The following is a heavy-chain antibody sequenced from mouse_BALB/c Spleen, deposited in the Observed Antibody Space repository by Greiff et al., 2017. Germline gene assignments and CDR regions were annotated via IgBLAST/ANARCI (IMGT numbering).Heavy chain of an antibody. V-gene: IGHV3-2*02. CDR2: ISYSGST. J-gene: IGHJ1*01. CDR3: ARSSDGSSYVGWYFDV. CDR1: GYSITSDYA. D-gene: IGHD1-1*01. Sequence: EVKLQESGPGLVKPSQSLSLTCTVTGYSITSDYAWYWIRQFPGNKLEWMGYISYSGSTSYNPSLKSRISITRDTSKNQFFLQLNSVTTEDTATYYCARSSDGSSYVGWYFDVWGAGTTVTVSS.